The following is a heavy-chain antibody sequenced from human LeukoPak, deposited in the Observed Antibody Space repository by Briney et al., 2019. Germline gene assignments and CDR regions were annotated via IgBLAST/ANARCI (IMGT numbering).Heavy chain of an antibody. V-gene: IGHV4-39*07. J-gene: IGHJ4*02. D-gene: IGHD2/OR15-2a*01. CDR2: IYYSGST. CDR1: GGSISSSSYY. CDR3: ARESMRSSY. Sequence: PSETLSLTCTVSGGSISSSSYYWGWIRQPPGKGLEWIGSIYYSGSTYYNPSLKSRVTISVDTSKNQFSLKLSSVTAADTAVYYCARESMRSSYWGQGTLVTVSS.